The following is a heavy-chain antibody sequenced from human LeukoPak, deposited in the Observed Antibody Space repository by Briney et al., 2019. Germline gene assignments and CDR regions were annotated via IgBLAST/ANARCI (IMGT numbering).Heavy chain of an antibody. J-gene: IGHJ4*02. CDR3: ASPGGYSSGWVYYFDY. CDR2: ISYDGSNK. Sequence: GRSLRLSCAASGFTFSSYSMHWVRQAPGKGLEWVAVISYDGSNKYYADSVKGRFTISRDNSKNTLYLQMNSLRAEDTAVYYCASPGGYSSGWVYYFDYWGQGTLVTVSS. CDR1: GFTFSSYS. D-gene: IGHD6-19*01. V-gene: IGHV3-30*05.